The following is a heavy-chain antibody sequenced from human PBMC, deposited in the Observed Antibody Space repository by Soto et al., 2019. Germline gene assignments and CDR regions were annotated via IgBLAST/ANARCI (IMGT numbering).Heavy chain of an antibody. D-gene: IGHD6-13*01. Sequence: QVHLVQSGVEVKKPGASVKVSCTAHGYNLREYGVSWLRQVPGQGFEWMVWISGDNVNRRSSQRFQERLTMTTDTSTNTASMELRSLRSDDTAVYFCGREGQQLAQAQYFQFNGVDVWGKGTSVTVSS. J-gene: IGHJ6*04. CDR2: ISGDNVNR. CDR1: GYNLREYG. CDR3: GREGQQLAQAQYFQFNGVDV. V-gene: IGHV1-18*01.